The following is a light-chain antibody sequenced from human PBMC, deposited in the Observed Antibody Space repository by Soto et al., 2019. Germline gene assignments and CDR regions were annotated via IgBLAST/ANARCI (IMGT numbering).Light chain of an antibody. V-gene: IGLV2-8*01. J-gene: IGLJ1*01. Sequence: QSAVTQPPSASGSPGQSVTISCTGTKNDIGVYDFVSWYQHHPGKAPRLIIYEVVQRPSGVPDRFSGSKSGNTASLTVSGLQAADEADYLCKSYAGSNTYVFGSGTKVTVL. CDR2: EVV. CDR1: KNDIGVYDF. CDR3: KSYAGSNTYV.